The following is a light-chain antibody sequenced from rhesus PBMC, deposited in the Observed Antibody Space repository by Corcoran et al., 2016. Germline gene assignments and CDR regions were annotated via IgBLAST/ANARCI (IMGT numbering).Light chain of an antibody. Sequence: DIQMTQSPSSLSASVGDRVTISCRASQGISSWLAWYQQKPGKAPKLLIYKASRLQSGVPSRFSGRGSGKEFTFTISSLQPEDFATYYCQQYNSAPWTFGQGTKVEIK. CDR3: QQYNSAPWT. CDR1: QGISSW. J-gene: IGKJ1*01. V-gene: IGKV1-21*01. CDR2: KAS.